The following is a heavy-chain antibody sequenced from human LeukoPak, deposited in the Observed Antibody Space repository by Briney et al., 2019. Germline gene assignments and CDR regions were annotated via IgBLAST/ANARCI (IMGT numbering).Heavy chain of an antibody. D-gene: IGHD3-22*01. J-gene: IGHJ4*02. Sequence: GGSLRLSCAASGFTFSSYSMNWVRQAPGKGLEWVSSISSSSSYVYYADSVKGRFTISRDNAKNSLYLQMNSLRAEDTAVYYCARGSNDYYDSSGYSCINYWGQGTLVTVSS. CDR2: ISSSSSYV. CDR1: GFTFSSYS. V-gene: IGHV3-21*01. CDR3: ARGSNDYYDSSGYSCINY.